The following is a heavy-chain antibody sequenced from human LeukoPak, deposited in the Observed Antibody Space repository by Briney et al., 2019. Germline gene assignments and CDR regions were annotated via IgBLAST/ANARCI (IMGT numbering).Heavy chain of an antibody. Sequence: GGSLRLSCAASGFTFSSYGMSWVRQAPGKGLEWVSAISGSGGSTYYADSVKGRFTISRDNAKNSLYLQMNSLRAEDTAVYYCAREGKAVAATIDYWGQGTLVTVSS. D-gene: IGHD6-19*01. CDR2: ISGSGGST. J-gene: IGHJ4*02. CDR3: AREGKAVAATIDY. V-gene: IGHV3-23*01. CDR1: GFTFSSYG.